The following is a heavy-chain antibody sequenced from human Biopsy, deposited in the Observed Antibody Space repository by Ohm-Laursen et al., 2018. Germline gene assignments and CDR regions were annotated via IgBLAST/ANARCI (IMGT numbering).Heavy chain of an antibody. CDR1: AFNFSSYW. CDR3: ASGPRGFRH. J-gene: IGHJ4*02. Sequence: SLRLSCAASAFNFSSYWMHWVRQVPGKGPAWVSRIDSDGSTTRYADAVQSRFRISRDNAKDTLYLQMNSLRADDTAVYYCASGPRGFRHWGRGTLVTVSS. V-gene: IGHV3-74*01. CDR2: IDSDGSTT. D-gene: IGHD3/OR15-3a*01.